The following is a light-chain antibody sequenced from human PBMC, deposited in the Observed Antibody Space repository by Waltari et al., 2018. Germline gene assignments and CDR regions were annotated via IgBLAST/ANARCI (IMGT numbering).Light chain of an antibody. J-gene: IGLJ2*01. CDR2: RNK. CDR3: AAWDDSLSGVV. V-gene: IGLV1-47*01. Sequence: QSVLTQPPSASGTPGQRVTISCSGSSSNIGSNYVYWYQQLPGTAPTLLSYRNKQRPAGVPDRFSGSKSGTSASLAISGLRSEDEADYYCAAWDDSLSGVVFGGGTKLTVL. CDR1: SSNIGSNY.